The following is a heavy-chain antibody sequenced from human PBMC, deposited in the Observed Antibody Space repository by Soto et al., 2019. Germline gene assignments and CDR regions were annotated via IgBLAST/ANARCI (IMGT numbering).Heavy chain of an antibody. Sequence: QVQLQESGPGLVKPSGTLSLTCAVSGGSISSSNWWSWVRQPPGKGLEWIGEIYHSGSTNYNPSLNSRVTISVDKSKNQFSLKLSSVTAADTAVYYCARGGVTYYYVSSAYYWDYWGQGTQVTVSS. J-gene: IGHJ4*02. CDR3: ARGGVTYYYVSSAYYWDY. D-gene: IGHD3-22*01. CDR2: IYHSGST. V-gene: IGHV4-4*02. CDR1: GGSISSSNW.